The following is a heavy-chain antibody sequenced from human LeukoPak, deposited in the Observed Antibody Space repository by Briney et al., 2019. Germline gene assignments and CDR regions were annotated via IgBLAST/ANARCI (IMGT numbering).Heavy chain of an antibody. V-gene: IGHV3-48*03. Sequence: PGGSLRLSCAASGFMYSSCAMNWVRQAPGKGLEWVSYISSSGSTTSYTDSVKGRFAIPRDNAKNSLYLQINSLRAEDTAVYYCARDLGTSWFLDYWGQGTLVTVSS. D-gene: IGHD6-13*01. CDR2: ISSSGSTT. CDR1: GFMYSSCA. J-gene: IGHJ4*02. CDR3: ARDLGTSWFLDY.